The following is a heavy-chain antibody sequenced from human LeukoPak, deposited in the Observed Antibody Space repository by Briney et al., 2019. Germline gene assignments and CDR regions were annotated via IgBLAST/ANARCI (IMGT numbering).Heavy chain of an antibody. CDR1: GYTFTGYC. V-gene: IGHV1-2*04. J-gene: IGHJ4*02. D-gene: IGHD1-26*01. Sequence: GASVKVSCKASGYTFTGYCMHWVRQAPGQGLEWMGWINPNSGGTNYAQKFQGWVTMTRDTSISTAYMELSRLRSDDTAVYYCARGDSGSYPSEYWGQGTLVTVSS. CDR2: INPNSGGT. CDR3: ARGDSGSYPSEY.